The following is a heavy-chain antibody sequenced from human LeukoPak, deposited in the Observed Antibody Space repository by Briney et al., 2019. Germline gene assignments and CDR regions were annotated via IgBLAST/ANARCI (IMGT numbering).Heavy chain of an antibody. Sequence: ASVKVSCKASGYTFTGYYMHWVRQAPGQGLEWMGRINPNSGGTNYAQKFQGRVTMTRDTSISTAYMELSRLRSDDTAVYYCARLIVAGADYCYYYMDVWGKGTTVTVSS. CDR2: INPNSGGT. V-gene: IGHV1-2*06. J-gene: IGHJ6*03. CDR3: ARLIVAGADYCYYYMDV. D-gene: IGHD3-22*01. CDR1: GYTFTGYY.